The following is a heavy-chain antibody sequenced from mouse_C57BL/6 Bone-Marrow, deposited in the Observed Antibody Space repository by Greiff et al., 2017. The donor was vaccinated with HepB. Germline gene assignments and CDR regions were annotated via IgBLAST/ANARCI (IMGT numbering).Heavy chain of an antibody. Sequence: EVQLQESGPGLVKPSQTVFLTCTVTGISITTGNYRWSWIRQFPGNKLEWIGYIYYSGTITYNPSLTSRTTITRDTPKNQFFLEMNSLTAEDTATYYCARSYYGSSPWYFDVWGTGTTVTVSS. D-gene: IGHD1-1*01. CDR1: GISITTGNYR. J-gene: IGHJ1*03. CDR3: ARSYYGSSPWYFDV. CDR2: IYYSGTI. V-gene: IGHV3-5*01.